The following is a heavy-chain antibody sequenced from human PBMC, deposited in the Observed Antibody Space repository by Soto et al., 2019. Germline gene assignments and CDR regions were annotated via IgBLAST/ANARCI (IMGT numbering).Heavy chain of an antibody. CDR3: ARDFFLSPERYNWNSGHYYGVDSMDV. D-gene: IGHD1-7*01. V-gene: IGHV3-7*01. CDR1: GFTFSSYW. Sequence: GGSLRLSCAASGFTFSSYWMSWVRQAPGKGLEWVANIKQDGSEKYYVDSVKGRFTISRDNAKNSLYLQMNSLRAEDTAVYYCARDFFLSPERYNWNSGHYYGVDSMDVWGKGTTVTVSS. CDR2: IKQDGSEK. J-gene: IGHJ6*04.